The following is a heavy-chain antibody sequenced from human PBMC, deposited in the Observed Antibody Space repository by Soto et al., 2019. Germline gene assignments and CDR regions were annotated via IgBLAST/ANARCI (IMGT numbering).Heavy chain of an antibody. CDR2: IYYSGST. Sequence: SETLSLTCTVSGGSISSYYWSWIRQPPGKGLEWIGYIYYSGSTNYNPSLKSRVTISVDTSKNQFSLKLSSVTAADTAVYYCARCSTLAAAGTLYYYYGMDVWGQGTTVTVSS. V-gene: IGHV4-59*12. D-gene: IGHD6-13*01. CDR3: ARCSTLAAAGTLYYYYGMDV. CDR1: GGSISSYY. J-gene: IGHJ6*02.